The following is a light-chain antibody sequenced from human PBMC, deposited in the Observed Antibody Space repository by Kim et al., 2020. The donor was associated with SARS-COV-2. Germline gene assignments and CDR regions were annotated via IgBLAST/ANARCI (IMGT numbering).Light chain of an antibody. J-gene: IGLJ2*01. Sequence: VALGQTFRITCQGDSLRRYYATLYQHKPGQAPILIIYGKNNRPSGIPDRFSGSSSGNTASLTITGTQAGDEADYYCNSRDSNDNVVFGGGTQLTVL. CDR3: NSRDSNDNVV. CDR1: SLRRYY. CDR2: GKN. V-gene: IGLV3-19*01.